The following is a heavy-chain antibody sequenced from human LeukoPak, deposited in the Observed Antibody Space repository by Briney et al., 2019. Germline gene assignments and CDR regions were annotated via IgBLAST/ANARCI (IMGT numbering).Heavy chain of an antibody. CDR3: ARDGDYGDYYFDY. D-gene: IGHD4-17*01. V-gene: IGHV3-7*01. CDR2: IKQDGSEK. CDR1: GFTFSSYW. J-gene: IGHJ4*02. Sequence: PGGSLRLSCAASGFTFSSYWMSWVRQAPGKGLGWVANIKQDGSEKYYVDSVKGRFTTSRDNAKNSLYLQMNSLRAEDTAVYYCARDGDYGDYYFDYWGQGTLVTVSS.